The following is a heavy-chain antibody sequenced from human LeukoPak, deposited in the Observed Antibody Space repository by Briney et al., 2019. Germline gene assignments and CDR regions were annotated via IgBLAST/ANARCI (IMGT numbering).Heavy chain of an antibody. Sequence: SETLSLTCTVSGGSISPNYWSWLRQPPGKGLEWIGYIHYTGTTRYNPSLNGRVTISVDTSKNQFSLKLRSVTATDTAVYYCARGAGWYGPWGQGTLVAVSS. CDR2: IHYTGTT. J-gene: IGHJ5*02. CDR3: ARGAGWYGP. CDR1: GGSISPNY. V-gene: IGHV4-59*01.